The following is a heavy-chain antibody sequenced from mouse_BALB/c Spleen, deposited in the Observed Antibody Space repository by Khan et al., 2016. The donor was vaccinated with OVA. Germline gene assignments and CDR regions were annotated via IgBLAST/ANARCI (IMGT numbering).Heavy chain of an antibody. Sequence: EVELVESGGDLVKPGGSLKLSCAASGFTFSTYGMSWVRQTPDKRLEWVAIISTSGSYTYYPDSVKGRFTISRDNAKNTLYLQMSSLTSEDTAMYYCARCLDGSSYDYYAMDYWGQGTSVTVSS. V-gene: IGHV5-6*01. D-gene: IGHD1-1*01. CDR1: GFTFSTYG. J-gene: IGHJ4*01. CDR3: ARCLDGSSYDYYAMDY. CDR2: ISTSGSYT.